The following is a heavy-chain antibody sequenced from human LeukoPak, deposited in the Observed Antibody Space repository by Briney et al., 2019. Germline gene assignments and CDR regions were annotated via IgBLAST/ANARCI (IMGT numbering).Heavy chain of an antibody. Sequence: GGSLRLSCAASGFAFKTYSMNWVRQTPGKGLEWISFISSSSSTIYYADSVKGRFTISRDNAKNSLYLQMNSLRAEDTAVYYCARGMYYGSGSYFDYWGQGTLVTVSS. CDR1: GFAFKTYS. D-gene: IGHD3-10*01. V-gene: IGHV3-48*04. J-gene: IGHJ4*02. CDR3: ARGMYYGSGSYFDY. CDR2: ISSSSSTI.